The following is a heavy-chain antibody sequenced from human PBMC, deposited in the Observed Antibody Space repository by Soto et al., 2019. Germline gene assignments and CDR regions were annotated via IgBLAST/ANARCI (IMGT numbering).Heavy chain of an antibody. CDR2: INAGNGNT. CDR3: ARIEPIAAAGPVDY. J-gene: IGHJ4*02. D-gene: IGHD6-13*01. Sequence: ASVKVSCKASVYTFTSYAMHWLRQAPGQRLEWMGWINAGNGNTKYSQKFQGRVTITRDTSASTAYMELSSLRSEDTAVYYCARIEPIAAAGPVDYWGQGTLVTVSS. CDR1: VYTFTSYA. V-gene: IGHV1-3*01.